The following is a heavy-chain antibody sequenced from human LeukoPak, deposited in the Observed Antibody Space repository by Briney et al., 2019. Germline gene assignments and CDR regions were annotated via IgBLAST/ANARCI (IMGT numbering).Heavy chain of an antibody. V-gene: IGHV4-59*01. J-gene: IGHJ4*02. Sequence: PSETLSLTCTVSGGSIISYYWSWIRQPPGKGLEWIGYIYYSGSTNYNPSLKSRVTISVDTSKNQFSLKLSSVTAADTAVYYCARVLYGSSGYRPDYWGQGTLVTVSS. D-gene: IGHD3-22*01. CDR1: GGSIISYY. CDR3: ARVLYGSSGYRPDY. CDR2: IYYSGST.